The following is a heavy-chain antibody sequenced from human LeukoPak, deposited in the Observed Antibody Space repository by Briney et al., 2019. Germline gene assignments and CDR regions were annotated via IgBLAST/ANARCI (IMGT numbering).Heavy chain of an antibody. CDR2: INAANGST. D-gene: IGHD3-22*01. CDR3: AGTYYYDSSGYYPAFDY. CDR1: GYSFTDYA. Sequence: ASVKVSCKASGYSFTDYAMHWVRQALGQRLEWMGWINAANGSTKYSQNFQGRVTITRDTSASTAYMELSSLRSEDTAVYYCAGTYYYDSSGYYPAFDYWGQGTLVTVSS. J-gene: IGHJ4*02. V-gene: IGHV1-3*01.